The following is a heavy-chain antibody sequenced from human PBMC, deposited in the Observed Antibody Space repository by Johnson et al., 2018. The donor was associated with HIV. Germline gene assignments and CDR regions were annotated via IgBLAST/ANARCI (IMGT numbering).Heavy chain of an antibody. CDR2: ISWNSGSI. CDR1: GFTFDDYA. Sequence: VQLVESGGGLIQPGGSLRLSCAASGFTFDDYAMHWVRQAPGKGLEWVSGISWNSGSIGYADSVKGRFTISRDNAKNSLYLQMNSLRAEDTALYYCAKNPGIAGGAFDIWGQGTMVTVSS. J-gene: IGHJ3*02. D-gene: IGHD6-13*01. V-gene: IGHV3-9*01. CDR3: AKNPGIAGGAFDI.